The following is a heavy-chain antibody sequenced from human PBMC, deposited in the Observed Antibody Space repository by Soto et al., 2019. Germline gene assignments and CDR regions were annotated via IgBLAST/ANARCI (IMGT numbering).Heavy chain of an antibody. D-gene: IGHD3-16*01. J-gene: IGHJ3*02. V-gene: IGHV3-33*01. Sequence: GGSLRLSCAASGFTFRTYGMHWVRQAPGKGLEWVAIFWYDGSNKYYAESVKGRFTISRDNSKNMLYLQMNSLRAEDTAVYYCARDGTFGAKGGSLDIWGQGTMVTVSS. CDR3: ARDGTFGAKGGSLDI. CDR1: GFTFRTYG. CDR2: FWYDGSNK.